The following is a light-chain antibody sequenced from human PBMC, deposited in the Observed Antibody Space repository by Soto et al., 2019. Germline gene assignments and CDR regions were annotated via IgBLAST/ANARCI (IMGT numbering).Light chain of an antibody. V-gene: IGKV1-39*01. CDR1: QNIDTF. CDR2: SST. Sequence: DIQMTQSPSSLSASVGDSVTISCRSSQNIDTFLNWYQQKAGEAPKLLIGSSTTLQDGVPSRFTGSGSGTEFALTIGSLQPEDFASYYCQQSHSAPTFGQGTKV. J-gene: IGKJ1*01. CDR3: QQSHSAPT.